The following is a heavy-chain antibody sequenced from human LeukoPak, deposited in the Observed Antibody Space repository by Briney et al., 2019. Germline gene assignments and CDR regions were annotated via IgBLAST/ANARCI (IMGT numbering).Heavy chain of an antibody. CDR3: ARDRLTGYDFWSGYHYNWFDP. CDR2: ISAYNGNT. D-gene: IGHD3-3*01. V-gene: IGHV1-18*01. J-gene: IGHJ5*02. Sequence: ASVKVSCKASGYTFTSYGISWVRQASGQGLEWMGWISAYNGNTNYAQKLQGRVTMTTDTSTSTAYMELRSLRSDDTAVYYCARDRLTGYDFWSGYHYNWFDPWGQGTLVTVSS. CDR1: GYTFTSYG.